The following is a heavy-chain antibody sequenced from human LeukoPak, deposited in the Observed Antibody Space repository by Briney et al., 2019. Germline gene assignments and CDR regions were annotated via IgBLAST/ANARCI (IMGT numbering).Heavy chain of an antibody. J-gene: IGHJ4*02. CDR2: IYYSGST. V-gene: IGHV4-31*03. D-gene: IGHD3-22*01. CDR1: GVSISSGGYY. CDR3: ARAIGSSLGPDY. Sequence: PSETLSLTCTVSGVSISSGGYYWSWIRQHPGKGLEWIGYIYYSGSTYYNPSLKSRVTISVDTSKNQFSLKLSSVTAADTAVYYCARAIGSSLGPDYWGQGTLVTVSS.